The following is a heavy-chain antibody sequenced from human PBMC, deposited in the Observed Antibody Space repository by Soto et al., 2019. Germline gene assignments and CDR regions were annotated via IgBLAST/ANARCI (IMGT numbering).Heavy chain of an antibody. Sequence: QVQLVESGGGVVQPGRSLRLSCAASGFTFSSYGMHWVRQAPGKGLXXXXVIWYDGSNKYYADSVKGRFTISRDNSKNTLYLQMNSLRAEDTAVYYCARDAYYDFWSGSYLDYWGQGTLVTVSS. V-gene: IGHV3-33*01. CDR1: GFTFSSYG. J-gene: IGHJ4*02. CDR3: ARDAYYDFWSGSYLDY. D-gene: IGHD3-3*01. CDR2: IWYDGSNK.